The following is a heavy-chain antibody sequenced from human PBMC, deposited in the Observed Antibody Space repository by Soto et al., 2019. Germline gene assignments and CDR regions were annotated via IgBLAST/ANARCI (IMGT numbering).Heavy chain of an antibody. Sequence: GGSLRLSCAASGFTFSDHYMDWVRQAPGKGLEWVGRIRNKANRDTTEYAASVKGRFTVSRDDSRNSLYLQMNSLKTEDTAIYYCGRLPRDGYNLEYWGQGALVTVSS. CDR3: GRLPRDGYNLEY. CDR1: GFTFSDHY. V-gene: IGHV3-72*01. J-gene: IGHJ4*02. D-gene: IGHD5-12*01. CDR2: IRNKANRDTT.